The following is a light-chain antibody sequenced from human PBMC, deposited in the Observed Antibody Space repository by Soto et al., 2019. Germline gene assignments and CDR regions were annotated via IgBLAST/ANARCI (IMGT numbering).Light chain of an antibody. V-gene: IGKV3-20*01. CDR3: QWYGISPPEYT. CDR1: QSISNNY. CDR2: DAS. J-gene: IGKJ2*01. Sequence: ETVLTQSPGTLSLSPGERATLSCRAGQSISNNYLSWYQQKPGQAPRLLIHDASNRATGIPDRFSGSGSGTDFTLTISRLEPEDFAVCYCQWYGISPPEYTFGQGTMLEI.